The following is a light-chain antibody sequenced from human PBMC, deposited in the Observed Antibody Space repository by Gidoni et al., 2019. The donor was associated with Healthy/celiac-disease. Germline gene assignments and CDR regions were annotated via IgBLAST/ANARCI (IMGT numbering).Light chain of an antibody. CDR1: QSISSW. J-gene: IGKJ4*01. CDR3: QQYNSYRIT. V-gene: IGKV1-5*03. CDR2: KAS. Sequence: DIQMTQSPSTLSASVGDRVTITCRASQSISSWLAWYQQKPGKAPKLLIYKASSLESGVPSRFRGSGSGTEFTLTSSSRQPDDFATYYCQQYNSYRITFGGGTKVEIK.